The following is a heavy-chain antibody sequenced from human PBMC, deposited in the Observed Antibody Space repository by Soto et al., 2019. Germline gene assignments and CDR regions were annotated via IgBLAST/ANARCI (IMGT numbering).Heavy chain of an antibody. CDR2: IYYSGST. D-gene: IGHD1-26*01. CDR3: ARVGSSCHSGGCYYYYGLGV. CDR1: GDSVGNGPYY. Sequence: QVRLQESGPGLVKPSETLSLSCLVSGDSVGNGPYYWSWIRQSPGEGLEWIAYIYYSGSTIVNPSLESRVNISIDMSKNQFFLELRSVTAADAAVYFCARVGSSCHSGGCYYYYGLGVWGQGTTVAISS. J-gene: IGHJ6*02. V-gene: IGHV4-61*01.